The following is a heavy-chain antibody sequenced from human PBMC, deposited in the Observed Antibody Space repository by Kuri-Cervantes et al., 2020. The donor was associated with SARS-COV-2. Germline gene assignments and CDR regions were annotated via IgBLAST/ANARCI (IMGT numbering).Heavy chain of an antibody. CDR2: IRSKANSYAT. CDR1: GFTFSSYA. V-gene: IGHV3-73*01. Sequence: GESLKISCAASGFTFSSYAMHWVRQASGKGLEWVGRIRSKANSYATAYAASVKGRFTISRDDSKNTAYLQMNSLKTEDTAVYYCTSQTSGDYWGQGTLVTVSS. CDR3: TSQTSGDY. J-gene: IGHJ4*02. D-gene: IGHD1-26*01.